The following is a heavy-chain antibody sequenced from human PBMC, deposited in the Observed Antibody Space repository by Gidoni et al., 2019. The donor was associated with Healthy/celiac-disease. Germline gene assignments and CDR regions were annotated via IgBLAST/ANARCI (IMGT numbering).Heavy chain of an antibody. CDR1: GGYISSYY. V-gene: IGHV4-59*01. D-gene: IGHD3-10*01. CDR2: IYYSGST. J-gene: IGHJ4*02. Sequence: QVQLQESGPGLVKPSETLSLTCTVSGGYISSYYWSWIRQPPGKGLEWIGYIYYSGSTNYNPSIKSRVTISVDTSKNQFSLKLSSVTAADTAVYYCAGTLWFGELLAYYFDYWGQGTLVTVSS. CDR3: AGTLWFGELLAYYFDY.